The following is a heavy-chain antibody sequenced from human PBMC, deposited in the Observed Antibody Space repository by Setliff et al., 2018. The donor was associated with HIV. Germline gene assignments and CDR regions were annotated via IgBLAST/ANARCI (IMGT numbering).Heavy chain of an antibody. CDR3: ARVSYDYASYYMDV. V-gene: IGHV4-31*03. Sequence: PSETLSLTCTVSGGSITSGGYYWNWIRQHPGKGLEWIGYIYYTGSTYYNPSLKSRVTISLDTSKNQFSLKLSSVTAADTAVYYCARVSYDYASYYMDVWGKGTTVTVSS. D-gene: IGHD3-16*01. CDR2: IYYTGST. CDR1: GGSITSGGYY. J-gene: IGHJ6*03.